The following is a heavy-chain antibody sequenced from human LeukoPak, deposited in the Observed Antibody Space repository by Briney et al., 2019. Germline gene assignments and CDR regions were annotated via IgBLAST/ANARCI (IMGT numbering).Heavy chain of an antibody. CDR2: IRYDESDK. CDR1: RFTFSTYG. D-gene: IGHD3-10*02. J-gene: IGHJ6*04. Sequence: GGSLRLSCAASRFTFSTYGMHWVRQAPGKGLEWVAFIRYDESDKYYADSVKGRFTISRDNAKNSLYLQMNSLRAEDTAVYYCAELGITMIGGVWGKGTTVTVSS. V-gene: IGHV3-30*02. CDR3: AELGITMIGGV.